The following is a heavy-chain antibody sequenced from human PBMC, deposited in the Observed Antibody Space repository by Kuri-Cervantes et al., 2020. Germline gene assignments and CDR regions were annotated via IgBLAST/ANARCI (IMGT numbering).Heavy chain of an antibody. V-gene: IGHV3-21*01. CDR3: AREPLIPTPPLDL. J-gene: IGHJ2*01. D-gene: IGHD2-2*01. CDR1: GFTFSSYS. Sequence: GGSLRLSWAASGFTFSSYSMNWVRQAPGKGLEWVSSISSSSSYIYYADSVKGRFTISRDNAKNSLYLQMNSLRAEDTAVYYCAREPLIPTPPLDLWGRGTLVTVSS. CDR2: ISSSSSYI.